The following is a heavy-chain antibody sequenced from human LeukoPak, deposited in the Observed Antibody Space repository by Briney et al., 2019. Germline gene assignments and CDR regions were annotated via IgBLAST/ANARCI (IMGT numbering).Heavy chain of an antibody. V-gene: IGHV3-30*02. CDR3: AKDLRRIVGATKGMDV. CDR1: GFTFSSYG. Sequence: GGSLRLSCAASGFTFSSYGMHWVRQAPGKGLEWVAFIRYDGSNKYYADSVKGRFTISRDNSKNTLYLRMNSLRAEDTAVYYCAKDLRRIVGATKGMDVWGKGTTVTVSS. D-gene: IGHD1-26*01. CDR2: IRYDGSNK. J-gene: IGHJ6*03.